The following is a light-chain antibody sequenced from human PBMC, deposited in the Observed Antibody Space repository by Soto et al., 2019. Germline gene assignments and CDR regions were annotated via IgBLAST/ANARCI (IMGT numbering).Light chain of an antibody. J-gene: IGLJ1*01. CDR3: YSYAGTTTHV. V-gene: IGLV2-11*01. CDR2: DVT. CDR1: SSDVGGFNS. Sequence: QSALTQPRSVSGSPGQSVTISCTGTSSDVGGFNSVSWYQHHPDKVPKLMIYDVTKRPSGVPFRFSGSKSGNTASLTISGLQADDEADYYCYSYAGTTTHVFGTGTKVTVL.